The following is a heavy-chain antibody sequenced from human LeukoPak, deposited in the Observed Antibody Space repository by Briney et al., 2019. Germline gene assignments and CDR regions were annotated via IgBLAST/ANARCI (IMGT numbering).Heavy chain of an antibody. V-gene: IGHV4-4*07. D-gene: IGHD3-10*01. CDR2: IYTSGST. Sequence: SETLPLTCTVSGGSISSYYWSWIRQPAGKGLEWIGRIYTSGSTSYNPSLKSRVTMSVDTSKNQFSLKLSSVTAADTAVYYCARHGSGSYSADPPYYYYYYMDVWGKGTTVTVSS. CDR1: GGSISSYY. J-gene: IGHJ6*03. CDR3: ARHGSGSYSADPPYYYYYYMDV.